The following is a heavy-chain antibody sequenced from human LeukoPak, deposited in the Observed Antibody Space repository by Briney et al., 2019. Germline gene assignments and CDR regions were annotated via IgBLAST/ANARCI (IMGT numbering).Heavy chain of an antibody. Sequence: PGGSLRLSCAASGFSFSSYSMNWVRQAPGKGPEWVSHISSSSVTINYADSVEGRFTISRDNAKNSLYLQMNSLGDEDTAIYYCARDFSAAFDIWGQGTMVTVSS. V-gene: IGHV3-48*02. CDR2: ISSSSVTI. CDR3: ARDFSAAFDI. D-gene: IGHD2/OR15-2a*01. J-gene: IGHJ3*02. CDR1: GFSFSSYS.